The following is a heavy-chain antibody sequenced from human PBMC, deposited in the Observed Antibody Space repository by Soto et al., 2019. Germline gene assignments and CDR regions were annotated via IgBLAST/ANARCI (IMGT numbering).Heavy chain of an antibody. CDR1: GFTFTSCA. CDR2: IVVGSGNT. CDR3: ARITMVRGVIRRPSTMDV. J-gene: IGHJ6*02. Sequence: ASVKVSCKASGFTFTSCAVRCVRQARGQRLEWIGWIVVGSGNTNYAQKFQERVTITRDMSTSTAYMELSSLRSEDTAVYYCARITMVRGVIRRPSTMDVWGQGTTVTVSS. D-gene: IGHD3-10*01. V-gene: IGHV1-58*01.